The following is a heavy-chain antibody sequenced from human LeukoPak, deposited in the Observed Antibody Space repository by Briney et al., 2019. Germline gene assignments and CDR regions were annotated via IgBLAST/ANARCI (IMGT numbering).Heavy chain of an antibody. Sequence: GGSLRLSCAVSGFTFSSYAMSWVRQAPGKGLEWVSAISGSGGSTYYADSVKGRFTISRDNSKNTLYLQMNSLRAEDTAVYYCAKTAGIIAAAPYYFDYWGQGTLVTVSS. CDR2: ISGSGGST. CDR3: AKTAGIIAAAPYYFDY. J-gene: IGHJ4*02. CDR1: GFTFSSYA. V-gene: IGHV3-23*01. D-gene: IGHD6-13*01.